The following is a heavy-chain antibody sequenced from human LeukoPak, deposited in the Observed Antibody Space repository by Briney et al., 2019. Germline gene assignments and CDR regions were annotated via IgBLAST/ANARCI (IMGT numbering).Heavy chain of an antibody. V-gene: IGHV4-31*03. CDR1: GGSISSGGYY. J-gene: IGHJ6*02. CDR3: ARGGGALQLWSYPYYYYGMDV. Sequence: PSETLSLTCTVSGGSISSGGYYWSWIRQHPGKGLEWIGYIYYSGSTYYNPSLKSRVTISVDTSKNQFSLKLSSVTAADTAVYYCARGGGALQLWSYPYYYYGMDVWGQGTTVTVSS. D-gene: IGHD5-18*01. CDR2: IYYSGST.